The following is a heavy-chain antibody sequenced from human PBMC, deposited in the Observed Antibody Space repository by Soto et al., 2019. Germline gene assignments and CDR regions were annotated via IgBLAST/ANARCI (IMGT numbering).Heavy chain of an antibody. CDR2: VNFHRTTT. V-gene: IGHV3-74*01. J-gene: IGHJ6*02. D-gene: IGHD5-18*01. CDR3: DTGIQVQDDVAI. CDR1: GFTFGDYW. Sequence: EVQLVESGGGLVQPGGSLRVSCAASGFTFGDYWMHWVRQVPGKGLVWVSRVNFHRTTTNYADSVKGRFTISRDNPKNTMSEQMARQRAEKTAVYYGDTGIQVQDDVAIWSHGTTVTVSS.